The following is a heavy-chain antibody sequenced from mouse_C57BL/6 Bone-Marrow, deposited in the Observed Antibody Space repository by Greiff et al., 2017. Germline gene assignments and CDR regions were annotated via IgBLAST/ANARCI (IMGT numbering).Heavy chain of an antibody. V-gene: IGHV5-17*01. CDR3: TSPYGSIHYYAMDY. CDR2: ISSGRSTI. J-gene: IGHJ4*01. Sequence: EVKLMESGGGLVKPGGSLKLSCAASGFTFSDYGMHWVRQAPEKGLEWVAYISSGRSTIYYADTVKGRFTISRDNAKNTLFLQMTSLRSEDTAMYYCTSPYGSIHYYAMDYWGQGTSVTVSS. CDR1: GFTFSDYG. D-gene: IGHD1-1*01.